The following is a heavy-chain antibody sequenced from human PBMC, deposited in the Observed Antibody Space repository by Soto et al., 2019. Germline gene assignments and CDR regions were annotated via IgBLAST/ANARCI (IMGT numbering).Heavy chain of an antibody. CDR3: ARGGSPLVGATGLFDS. Sequence: GGSPRLSCVASGVTLSTYWMHWVRQAPGKGLVWISRIKNDGSTTTYADSVKGRFTISRDNAKSTLYLQMNSLRVEDTAVYYCARGGSPLVGATGLFDSWGLGTLVTVSS. J-gene: IGHJ4*02. D-gene: IGHD1-26*01. CDR2: IKNDGSTT. CDR1: GVTLSTYW. V-gene: IGHV3-74*01.